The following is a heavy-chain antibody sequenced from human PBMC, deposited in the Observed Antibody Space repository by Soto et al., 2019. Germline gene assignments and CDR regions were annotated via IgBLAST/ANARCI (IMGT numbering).Heavy chain of an antibody. Sequence: GGSLRLSCSASGFTFSSYAMHWVRQAPGKGLEYVSAISSNGGSTYYADSVKGRFTISRDNSKNTLHLQMNILSAEDTAVYYCVITRVWQLASYYSYGMDVWGQGTTVTVSS. CDR1: GFTFSSYA. V-gene: IGHV3-64D*06. CDR2: ISSNGGST. D-gene: IGHD6-6*01. CDR3: VITRVWQLASYYSYGMDV. J-gene: IGHJ6*02.